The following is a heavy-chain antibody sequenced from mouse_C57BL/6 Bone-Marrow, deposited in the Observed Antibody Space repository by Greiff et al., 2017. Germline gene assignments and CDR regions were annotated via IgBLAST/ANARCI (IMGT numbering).Heavy chain of an antibody. CDR2: LYPRDGST. CDR1: GYTFTRYD. Sequence: QVQLQQSGPELVKPGASVKLSCKASGYTFTRYDINWVKQRPGPGLEWIGWLYPRDGSTKYNEKFKGTATLTVDTSTSTAYMELHSLTSEDSAVYVCARLVFEGRSGGWYFDYWGKGTTVTVSS. CDR3: ARLVFEGRSGGWYFDY. V-gene: IGHV1-85*01. J-gene: IGHJ1*03. D-gene: IGHD1-1*01.